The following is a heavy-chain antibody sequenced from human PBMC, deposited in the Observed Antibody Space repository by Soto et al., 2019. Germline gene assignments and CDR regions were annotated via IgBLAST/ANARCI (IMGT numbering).Heavy chain of an antibody. CDR1: GFTFSSYA. CDR3: ARVRQQWLVSAHYFDC. J-gene: IGHJ4*02. D-gene: IGHD6-19*01. Sequence: QVQLMESGGAVVQPGRSLRLSCAASGFTFSSYAMHWVRQAPGKGLEWVAIISHDGSSIYYGDSVKGRLTISRDNSKSTLYLQMNSLRSEDTAVYYCARVRQQWLVSAHYFDCWGQGTLVTVSS. V-gene: IGHV3-30-3*01. CDR2: ISHDGSSI.